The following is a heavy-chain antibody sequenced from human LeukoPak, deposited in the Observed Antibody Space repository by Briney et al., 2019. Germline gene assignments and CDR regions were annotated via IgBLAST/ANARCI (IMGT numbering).Heavy chain of an antibody. Sequence: SETLSLTCTVSGGSISSGSYYWSWIRQPAGKGLKWIGRIYTSGSTNYNPSLKSRVTISVDTSKNQFSLKLSSVTAADTAVYYCARARVGATGSDWFDPWGQGTLVTVSS. CDR1: GGSISSGSYY. CDR2: IYTSGST. J-gene: IGHJ5*02. V-gene: IGHV4-61*02. CDR3: ARARVGATGSDWFDP. D-gene: IGHD1-26*01.